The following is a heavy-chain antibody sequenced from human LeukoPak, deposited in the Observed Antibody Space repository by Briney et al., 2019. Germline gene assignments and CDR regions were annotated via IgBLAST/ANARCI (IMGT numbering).Heavy chain of an antibody. D-gene: IGHD1-26*01. J-gene: IGHJ4*02. CDR2: INQEGSEI. CDR1: GFTFSSYW. V-gene: IGHV3-7*01. CDR3: ATLYWENLDY. Sequence: SGGSLRLSCAGYGFTFSSYWMNWVRQAPAKGLDWVANINQEGSEIYYADSVKGRCTLSRDNAENSVYLQMNNLRAEETAVYYCATLYWENLDYWGQGTLVTVSS.